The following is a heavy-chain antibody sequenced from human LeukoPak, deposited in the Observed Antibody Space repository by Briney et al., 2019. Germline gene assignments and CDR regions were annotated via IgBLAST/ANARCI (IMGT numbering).Heavy chain of an antibody. CDR2: FYRGDST. CDR1: GFTVSSSY. J-gene: IGHJ4*02. Sequence: GGSLRLSCAASGFTVSSSYMYWVRQAPGKGLEWVSFFYRGDSTYYAESVRGRFTISRDNSRNTLYLLMNSLIPEDTAVYYCAREVVSSPSYFDSWGQGTLVTVSS. D-gene: IGHD2-15*01. CDR3: AREVVSSPSYFDS. V-gene: IGHV3-53*01.